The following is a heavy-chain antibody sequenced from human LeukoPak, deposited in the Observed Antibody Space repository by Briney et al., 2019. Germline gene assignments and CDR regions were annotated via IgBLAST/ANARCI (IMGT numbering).Heavy chain of an antibody. D-gene: IGHD2-15*01. CDR2: ISGSGGST. J-gene: IGHJ4*01. CDR3: AKAVGFVYSLNFDY. CDR1: GFTFSSYG. Sequence: PGGSLRLSCAASGFTFSSYGMSWVRQAPGKGLEWVSAISGSGGSTYYADSVKGRFTISRDNSKNTLYLQMNSLRAEDTAVYYCAKAVGFVYSLNFDYWGQGTLVTVSS. V-gene: IGHV3-23*01.